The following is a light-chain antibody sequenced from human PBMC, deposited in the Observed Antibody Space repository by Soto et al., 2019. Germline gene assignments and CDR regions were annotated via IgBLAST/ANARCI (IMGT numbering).Light chain of an antibody. J-gene: IGLJ1*01. Sequence: QPVLTQPPSVTGAPGQRVTISCTGSTSNIGAGHKVHWYQQFPGTAPKLLIYDSTNRPSGVPVRFSGSKSDTSASLAITGLHADDAADYYCSSYAGSSNVFGTGTKVTVL. V-gene: IGLV1-40*01. CDR1: TSNIGAGHK. CDR3: SSYAGSSNV. CDR2: DST.